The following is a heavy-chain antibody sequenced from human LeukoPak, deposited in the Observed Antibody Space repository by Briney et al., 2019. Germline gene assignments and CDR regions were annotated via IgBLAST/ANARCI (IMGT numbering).Heavy chain of an antibody. CDR2: ISGGGGST. V-gene: IGHV3-23*01. Sequence: QSGGSLRLSCAAYGFTFSSYVMNWVRQAPGKGLEWVSVISGGGGSTYYADSVKGRFTISRDNSKNTLFLQMNSLRAEDTAVYYCAKGGYCSSTSCYVGWFDPWGQGTLVTVSS. CDR1: GFTFSSYV. J-gene: IGHJ5*02. D-gene: IGHD2-2*01. CDR3: AKGGYCSSTSCYVGWFDP.